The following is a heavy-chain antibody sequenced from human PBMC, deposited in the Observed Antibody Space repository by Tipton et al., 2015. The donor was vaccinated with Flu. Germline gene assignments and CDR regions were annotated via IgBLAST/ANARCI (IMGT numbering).Heavy chain of an antibody. J-gene: IGHJ3*02. CDR1: GGSVTSGGYF. CDR3: ARDGRPYCDSTGCHSPHVFDI. V-gene: IGHV4-31*03. D-gene: IGHD2-2*02. CDR2: IYYSGTT. Sequence: TLSLTCTVSGGSVTSGGYFWTWIRQRPGKGLEWIGYIYYSGTTYSNPSLKSRLNLSVDTSKNQFALMLNSVTAADTAIYYCARDGRPYCDSTGCHSPHVFDIRGQGTTVTVSS.